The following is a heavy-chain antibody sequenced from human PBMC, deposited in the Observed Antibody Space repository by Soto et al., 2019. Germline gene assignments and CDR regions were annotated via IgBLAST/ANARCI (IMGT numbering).Heavy chain of an antibody. D-gene: IGHD2-15*01. CDR3: EREVAATLKYNWFDP. V-gene: IGHV4-34*01. CDR1: GGSFSGYY. CDR2: INHSGST. J-gene: IGHJ5*02. Sequence: SETLSLTCAVYGGSFSGYYWSWIRQPPGKGLEWIGEINHSGSTNYNPSLKSRVAISVDTSKNQFSLKLSSVTAADTAVYYCEREVAATLKYNWFDPWGQGPLVTVSS.